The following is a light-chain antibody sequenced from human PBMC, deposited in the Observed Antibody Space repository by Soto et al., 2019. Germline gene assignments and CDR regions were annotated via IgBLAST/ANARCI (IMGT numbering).Light chain of an antibody. CDR1: QGIGTY. J-gene: IGKJ1*01. Sequence: DIHLTQSPSSLSASVGDRVTISCRATQGIGTYLTWYQQKPGRAPNLLIYDASTFQTGAPSRFSGRASATDFTLTISSLQPEDVGTDFCQQTYSTPPWTFGQGTRVEI. CDR2: DAS. CDR3: QQTYSTPPWT. V-gene: IGKV1-39*01.